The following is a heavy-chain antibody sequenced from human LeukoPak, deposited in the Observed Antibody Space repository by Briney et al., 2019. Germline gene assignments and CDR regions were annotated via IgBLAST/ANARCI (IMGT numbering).Heavy chain of an antibody. D-gene: IGHD3-22*01. J-gene: IGHJ4*02. CDR2: TYYRSKWYN. CDR1: GDSVSSNSAA. CDR3: TRQITYYYDSSGYWVPYYFDY. V-gene: IGHV6-1*01. Sequence: SQTLSLTCAISGDSVSSNSAAWNWIRQSPSRGLEWLGRTYYRSKWYNDYAVSVKSRITINPDTSKNQFSLQLNSVTPEDTAVYYCTRQITYYYDSSGYWVPYYFDYWGQGTLVAVSS.